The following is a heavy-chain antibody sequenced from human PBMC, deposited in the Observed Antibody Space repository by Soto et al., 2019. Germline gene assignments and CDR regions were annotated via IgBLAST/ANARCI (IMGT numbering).Heavy chain of an antibody. V-gene: IGHV3-30-3*01. Sequence: QVQLVESGGGVVQPGRSLRLSCAASGFTFSSYAMHWVRQAPGKGLEWVAVISYDGSNKYYADSVKGRFTISRDNSKNTLYLQMNSLRAEDTAVYYCARGRQWLPPRAEYFQHWGQGTLVTVSS. CDR1: GFTFSSYA. CDR2: ISYDGSNK. J-gene: IGHJ1*01. CDR3: ARGRQWLPPRAEYFQH. D-gene: IGHD6-19*01.